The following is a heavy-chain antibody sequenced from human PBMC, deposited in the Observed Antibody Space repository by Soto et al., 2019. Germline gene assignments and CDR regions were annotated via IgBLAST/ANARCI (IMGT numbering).Heavy chain of an antibody. V-gene: IGHV3-23*03. CDR3: ARDRQPDAIWTFDF. CDR2: LFSGGVST. J-gene: IGHJ4*02. D-gene: IGHD2-8*01. CDR1: GFIISAYT. Sequence: GGSLRLSCSASGFIISAYTMGWVRLAPGKGLEWVASLFSGGVSTRYADSVTGRFTISRDNAKNMLYLQMNSLGVDDTAVYYCARDRQPDAIWTFDFWGRAILVTVSS.